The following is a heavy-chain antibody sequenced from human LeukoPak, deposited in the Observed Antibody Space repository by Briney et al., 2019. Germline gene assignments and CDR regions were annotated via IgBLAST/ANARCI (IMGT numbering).Heavy chain of an antibody. CDR3: ARRALGYYGSRNAFDI. CDR2: IYYSGST. CDR1: GGSISSYY. V-gene: IGHV4-59*08. Sequence: SETLSLTCTVSGGSISSYYWSWVRQPPGKGLEWIGYIYYSGSTNYNPSLKSRVTISVDTSKNQFSLKLSSVTAADTAVYYCARRALGYYGSRNAFDIWGQGTMVTVSS. J-gene: IGHJ3*02. D-gene: IGHD3-10*01.